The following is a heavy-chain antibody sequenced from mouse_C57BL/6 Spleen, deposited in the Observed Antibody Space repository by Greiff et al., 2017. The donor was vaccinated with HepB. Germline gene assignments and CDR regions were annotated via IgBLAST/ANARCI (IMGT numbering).Heavy chain of an antibody. J-gene: IGHJ1*03. V-gene: IGHV1-53*01. Sequence: QVQLQQPGTELVKPGASVKLSCKASGYTFTSYWMHWVKQRPGQGLEWIGNINPSNGGTNYNEKFKSKATLTVDKSSSTAYMQLSSLTSEDSAVYYCARRMVYDGYYGGYFDVWGTGTTVTVSS. CDR2: INPSNGGT. D-gene: IGHD2-3*01. CDR1: GYTFTSYW. CDR3: ARRMVYDGYYGGYFDV.